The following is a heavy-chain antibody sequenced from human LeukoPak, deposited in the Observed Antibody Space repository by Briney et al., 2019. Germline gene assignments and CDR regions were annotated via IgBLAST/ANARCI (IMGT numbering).Heavy chain of an antibody. V-gene: IGHV5-10-1*01. J-gene: IGHJ4*02. D-gene: IGHD6-13*01. Sequence: GESLKISCKGSGYSFTTYWIGWVRQMPGKGLEWMGRIDPSDSYTNYSPSFQGHVTISADKSISTAYLQWSSLKASDTAMYYCARVKYSSSWSLGDYWGQGTLVTVSS. CDR1: GYSFTTYW. CDR3: ARVKYSSSWSLGDY. CDR2: IDPSDSYT.